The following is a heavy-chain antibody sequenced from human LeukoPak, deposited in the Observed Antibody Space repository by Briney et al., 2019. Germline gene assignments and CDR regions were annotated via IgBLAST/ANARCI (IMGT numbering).Heavy chain of an antibody. CDR2: TYYRSKWYN. V-gene: IGHV6-1*01. CDR3: ASAASYYGDTAFDI. CDR1: GDSVSSNSAA. J-gene: IGHJ3*02. Sequence: SQTLSLTCAISGDSVSSNSAAWNWIRQSPSRGLEWLGRTYYRSKWYNGYAVSVKSRITINPDTSKNQFSLQLDSVTPEDTAVYYCASAASYYGDTAFDIWGQGTMVTVSS. D-gene: IGHD4-17*01.